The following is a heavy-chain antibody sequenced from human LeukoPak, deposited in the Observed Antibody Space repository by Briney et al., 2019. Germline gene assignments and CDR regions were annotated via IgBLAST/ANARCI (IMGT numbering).Heavy chain of an antibody. CDR2: IYYSGST. Sequence: SETLSLTCTVSGGSISSYYWSWIRQPPGKGLEWIGYIYYSGSTNYNPSLKSRVTISVDTSKNQFSLKLSSVTAADTAVYYCAAEYYGSGSIVDLWGRGTLVTVSS. CDR1: GGSISSYY. V-gene: IGHV4-59*01. D-gene: IGHD3-10*01. J-gene: IGHJ2*01. CDR3: AAEYYGSGSIVDL.